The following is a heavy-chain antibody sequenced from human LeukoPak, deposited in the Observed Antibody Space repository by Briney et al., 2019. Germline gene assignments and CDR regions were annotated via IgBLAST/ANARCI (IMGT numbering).Heavy chain of an antibody. CDR1: GYTFTSYG. Sequence: ASVKVSCKASGYTFTSYGISWVRQAPGQGLEWMGWISAYNGNTNYAQKFQGRVTMTRNTSISTAYMELSSLRSEDTAVYYCARKGLRVAWFDPWGQGTLVTVSS. CDR3: ARKGLRVAWFDP. J-gene: IGHJ5*02. V-gene: IGHV1-18*01. CDR2: ISAYNGNT.